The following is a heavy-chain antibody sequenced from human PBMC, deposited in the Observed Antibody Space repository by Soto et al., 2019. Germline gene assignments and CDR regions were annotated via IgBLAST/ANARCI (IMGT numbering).Heavy chain of an antibody. CDR3: ARRRGDFAYGQYFDY. CDR2: IYWDDAK. V-gene: IGHV2-5*02. Sequence: QITLKESGPTLVKPTQTLTLTCTFSGFSLSTSGVNVGWIRQPPGKALEWLALIYWDDAKRYSPSLKNRLTTPXXXPXXQVALPMPNQIHLATATYHGARRRGDFAYGQYFDYWGQGTLVTVSS. J-gene: IGHJ4*02. CDR1: GFSLSTSGVN. D-gene: IGHD2-21*01.